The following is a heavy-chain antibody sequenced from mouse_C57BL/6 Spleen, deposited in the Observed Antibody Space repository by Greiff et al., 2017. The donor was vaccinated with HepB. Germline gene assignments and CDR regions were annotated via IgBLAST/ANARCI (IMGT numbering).Heavy chain of an antibody. V-gene: IGHV1-9*01. D-gene: IGHD2-4*01. CDR1: GYTFTGYW. CDR2: ILPGSGST. J-gene: IGHJ3*01. CDR3: ARREGYDYDGGRESWAWFAY. Sequence: QVQLQQSGAELMKPGASVKLSCKATGYTFTGYWIEWVKQRPGHGLEWIGEILPGSGSTNYNEKFKGKATFTADTSSNTAYMQLISLTTEDSAIYYCARREGYDYDGGRESWAWFAYWGQGTLVTVSA.